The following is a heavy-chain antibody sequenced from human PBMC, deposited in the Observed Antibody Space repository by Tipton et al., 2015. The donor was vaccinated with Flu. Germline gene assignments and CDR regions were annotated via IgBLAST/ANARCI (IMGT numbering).Heavy chain of an antibody. CDR1: GFTFSSYV. D-gene: IGHD3-22*01. J-gene: IGHJ4*02. Sequence: SLRLSCAASGFTFSSYVMNWVRQAPGKGLEWVSAISGSGGGTYYADSVKGRFTISRDNSKNTLYLQMNSLRAEDTAVYYCAKPPYDSTGYYFDFWGQGTLVTVSS. V-gene: IGHV3-23*01. CDR3: AKPPYDSTGYYFDF. CDR2: ISGSGGGT.